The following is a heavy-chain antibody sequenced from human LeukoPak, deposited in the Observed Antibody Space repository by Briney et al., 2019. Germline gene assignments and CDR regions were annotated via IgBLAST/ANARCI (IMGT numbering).Heavy chain of an antibody. J-gene: IGHJ4*02. CDR2: ITGSGHST. CDR1: GFTFSSYA. V-gene: IGHV3-23*01. CDR3: AKVYGSGSYYNFDY. Sequence: PGGSLRLSCAASGFTFSSYAMSWVRQAPGKGLDWVSTITGSGHSTYYADSVKGRFTVSRDNSKNTLYLQMNSLGAEDTAVYYCAKVYGSGSYYNFDYWGQGTLVTVSS. D-gene: IGHD3-10*01.